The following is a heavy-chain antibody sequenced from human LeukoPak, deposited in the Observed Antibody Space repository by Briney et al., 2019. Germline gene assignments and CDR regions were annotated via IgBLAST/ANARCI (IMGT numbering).Heavy chain of an antibody. D-gene: IGHD3-10*01. CDR1: GFTFAGYA. V-gene: IGHV3-23*01. J-gene: IGHJ4*02. CDR2: ISGSGGST. Sequence: PGGSLRLSCAASGFTFAGYAMTWGRQAPGKGLEWVSLISGSGGSTYYADVVKGRFTISRDNSKNALYLRINSLRAEDTAVYYCAHWGRSGPFGYWGQGTLVTVSS. CDR3: AHWGRSGPFGY.